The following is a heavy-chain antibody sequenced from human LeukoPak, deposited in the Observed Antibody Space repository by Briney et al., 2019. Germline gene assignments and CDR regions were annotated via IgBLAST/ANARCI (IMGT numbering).Heavy chain of an antibody. D-gene: IGHD6-13*01. CDR3: AREYSSSWSYYYYYYGMDV. Sequence: ASVKVSCKASGYTFTGYYMHWVRQAPGQGLEWMGRINPNSGGTNYAQKFQGRVTVTRDTSISTAYMELSRLRSDDTAVYYCAREYSSSWSYYYYYYGMDVWGQGTTVTVSS. CDR1: GYTFTGYY. CDR2: INPNSGGT. V-gene: IGHV1-2*06. J-gene: IGHJ6*02.